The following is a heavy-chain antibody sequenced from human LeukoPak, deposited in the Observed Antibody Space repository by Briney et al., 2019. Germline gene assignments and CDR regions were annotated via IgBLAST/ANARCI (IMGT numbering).Heavy chain of an antibody. CDR3: ARDHYDILTGSLWYWFDP. J-gene: IGHJ5*02. CDR1: GFTFSSYW. CDR2: IKQDGSEK. D-gene: IGHD3-9*01. Sequence: PGGSLRLSCAASGFTFSSYWMSWVRQAPGKGLEWVANIKQDGSEKYYVDSVKGRFTISRDNAKNSLYLQMNSLRAEDTAVYYCARDHYDILTGSLWYWFDPWGQGTLVTVSS. V-gene: IGHV3-7*01.